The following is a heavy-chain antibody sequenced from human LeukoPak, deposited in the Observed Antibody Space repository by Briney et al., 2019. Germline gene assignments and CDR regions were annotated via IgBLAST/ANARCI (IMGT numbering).Heavy chain of an antibody. D-gene: IGHD3-9*01. Sequence: GESLKISCKGSGYSFTDYWIGWEHQMPGKGLEWMGIIYPEDSDTRYSPSFQGQVTISADKSISTAYLQWSSLKASDTAMYYCARLARYDILTGYIDYWGQGTLVTVSS. V-gene: IGHV5-51*07. CDR1: GYSFTDYW. J-gene: IGHJ4*02. CDR2: IYPEDSDT. CDR3: ARLARYDILTGYIDY.